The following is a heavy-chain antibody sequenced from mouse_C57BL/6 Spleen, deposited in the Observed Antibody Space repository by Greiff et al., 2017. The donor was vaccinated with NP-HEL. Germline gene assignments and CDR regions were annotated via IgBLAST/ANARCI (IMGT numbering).Heavy chain of an antibody. V-gene: IGHV5-17*01. J-gene: IGHJ4*01. Sequence: EVMLVESGGGLVKPGGSLKLSCAASGFTFSDYGMHWVRQAPEKGLEWVAYISSGSSTIYYADTVKGRFTISRDNAKYTLFLQMTSLRSEDTAMYYCARAYDYDGDAMDYWGQGTSVTVSS. CDR2: ISSGSSTI. D-gene: IGHD2-4*01. CDR3: ARAYDYDGDAMDY. CDR1: GFTFSDYG.